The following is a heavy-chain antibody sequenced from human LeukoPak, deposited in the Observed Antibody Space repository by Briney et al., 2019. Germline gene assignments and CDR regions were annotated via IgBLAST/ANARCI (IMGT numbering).Heavy chain of an antibody. Sequence: SETLSLTCTVSGGSISSYYWSWIRQLPGKGLEWIGYIYYSGSTNYNPSLKSRVTISVDTSKNQFSLKLSSVTAADTAVYYRARHYDSSGYYPYYFDYWGQGTLVTVSS. V-gene: IGHV4-59*08. CDR2: IYYSGST. CDR1: GGSISSYY. J-gene: IGHJ4*02. CDR3: ARHYDSSGYYPYYFDY. D-gene: IGHD3-22*01.